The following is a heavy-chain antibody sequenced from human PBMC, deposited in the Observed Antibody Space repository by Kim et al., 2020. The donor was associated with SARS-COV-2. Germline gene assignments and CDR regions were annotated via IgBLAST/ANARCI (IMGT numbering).Heavy chain of an antibody. V-gene: IGHV4-59*08. Sequence: SETLSLTCTVSGGSISSYFWNWIRQPPGKGLEWIGFISNSGSTRYNPSLKSRVTISLDMSKNQFSLNLNSVTAADTAVYYCARRDSGSWTIDSWGQGTLVTVSS. CDR2: ISNSGST. CDR1: GGSISSYF. CDR3: ARRDSGSWTIDS. D-gene: IGHD6-13*01. J-gene: IGHJ4*02.